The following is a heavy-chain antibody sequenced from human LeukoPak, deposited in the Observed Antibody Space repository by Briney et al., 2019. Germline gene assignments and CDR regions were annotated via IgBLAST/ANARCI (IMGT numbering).Heavy chain of an antibody. D-gene: IGHD2-21*01. V-gene: IGHV3-23*01. Sequence: GGSLRLSCVGSGFTFRSHAMSWVRQAPEKGLKFVSGIYENGGTTYYADSVKGRFSISRDNSKNTLYLQMDNLRGEDTAVYYCAKDFRIGYSAHFDYWGQGALVTVSS. J-gene: IGHJ4*02. CDR3: AKDFRIGYSAHFDY. CDR2: IYENGGTT. CDR1: GFTFRSHA.